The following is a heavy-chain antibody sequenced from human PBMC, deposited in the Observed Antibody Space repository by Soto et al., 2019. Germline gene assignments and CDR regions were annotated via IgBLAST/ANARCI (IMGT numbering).Heavy chain of an antibody. J-gene: IGHJ4*02. CDR2: IYYSGST. Sequence: ASETLSLTCTVSGGSISSGGYYWSWIRQHPGKGLEWIGYIYYSGSTYYNPSLKSRVTISVDTSKNQFSLKLSSVTAADTAVYYCARDAVGGDRYFDYWGQGTLVTVPS. V-gene: IGHV4-31*03. CDR3: ARDAVGGDRYFDY. D-gene: IGHD2-21*02. CDR1: GGSISSGGYY.